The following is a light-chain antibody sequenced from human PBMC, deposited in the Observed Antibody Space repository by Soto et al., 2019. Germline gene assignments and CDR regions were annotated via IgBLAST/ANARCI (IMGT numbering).Light chain of an antibody. CDR1: SSDVGNYNL. CDR3: CSYAGSSTCV. Sequence: QSVLTQPASVSGSPGQSITISCTGTSSDVGNYNLVTWYQQHPGKAPKLMIYEVSKRPSRVSNRFSGSKSGNTASLTISGLQAEDGADYYCCSYAGSSTCVFGTGTKLTVL. J-gene: IGLJ1*01. CDR2: EVS. V-gene: IGLV2-23*02.